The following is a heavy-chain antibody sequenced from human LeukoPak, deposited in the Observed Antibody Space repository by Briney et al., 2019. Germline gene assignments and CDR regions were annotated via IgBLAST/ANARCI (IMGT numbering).Heavy chain of an antibody. Sequence: ASVKVSCKASGYTFTGYYMHWVRQAPGEGLEWMGYIYPNSGATKYAQKFQGRVTMTRDTSISTAYMELSGLRSDDTAVYYCGTLLSNGPFDYWGQGSLVTVSS. CDR3: GTLLSNGPFDY. J-gene: IGHJ4*02. V-gene: IGHV1-2*02. CDR1: GYTFTGYY. CDR2: IYPNSGAT.